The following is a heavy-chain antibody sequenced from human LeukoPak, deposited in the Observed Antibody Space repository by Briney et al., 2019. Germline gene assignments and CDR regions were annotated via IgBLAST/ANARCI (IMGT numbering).Heavy chain of an antibody. CDR1: GYTFTGYY. D-gene: IGHD3-22*01. CDR2: INPNSGGT. J-gene: IGHJ4*02. Sequence: GASVKVSCKASGYTFTGYYMHWVRQAPGQGLEWMGWINPNSGGTNYAQKFQGRVTMTRDTSISTAYMELSRLRSDDTAVYYCARKYYYYDSSGKNFDYWGQGTLATVSS. CDR3: ARKYYYYDSSGKNFDY. V-gene: IGHV1-2*02.